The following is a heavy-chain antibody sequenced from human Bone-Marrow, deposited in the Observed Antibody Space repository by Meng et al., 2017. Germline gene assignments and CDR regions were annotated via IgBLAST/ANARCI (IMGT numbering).Heavy chain of an antibody. V-gene: IGHV1-2*06. Sequence: SVKVSCKASGYTFTGYYMHWVRQAPGQGLEWMGRINPNSGSTNYAQKFQGRVTMTRDTSISTAYMKLSRLRSDDTAVYYCTFQTTVTTHYYHYGMDDWGQGTTVTVSS. CDR1: GYTFTGYY. CDR2: INPNSGST. CDR3: TFQTTVTTHYYHYGMDD. J-gene: IGHJ6*02. D-gene: IGHD4-17*01.